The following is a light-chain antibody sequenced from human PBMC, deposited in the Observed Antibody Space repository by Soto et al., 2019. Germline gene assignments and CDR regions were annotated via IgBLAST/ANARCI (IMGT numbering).Light chain of an antibody. CDR1: QSISSW. CDR2: DAS. CDR3: PRYNRYST. Sequence: DIQMTLSPTTVSVSVGGSVKKTCRASQSISSWLAWYQQKPGKAPKLLIYDASSLESGVPSRFSGSGSGTEFTLTICSQQPDDFATYYCPRYNRYSTFGLGTKVDIK. V-gene: IGKV1-5*01. J-gene: IGKJ1*01.